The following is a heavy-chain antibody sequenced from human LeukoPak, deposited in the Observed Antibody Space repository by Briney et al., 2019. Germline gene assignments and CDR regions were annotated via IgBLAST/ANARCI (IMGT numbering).Heavy chain of an antibody. Sequence: GGSLRLSCAASGISVSSNYMSWVRQAPGKGLQWVSVIYVYGSTYYADSVKGRITISRDNSRKTLYLQMNSLRAEDTAVYYCARDLATRQRTGLYDSWGQGALVTVSS. D-gene: IGHD3-16*02. J-gene: IGHJ4*02. CDR3: ARDLATRQRTGLYDS. CDR2: IYVYGST. CDR1: GISVSSNY. V-gene: IGHV3-66*01.